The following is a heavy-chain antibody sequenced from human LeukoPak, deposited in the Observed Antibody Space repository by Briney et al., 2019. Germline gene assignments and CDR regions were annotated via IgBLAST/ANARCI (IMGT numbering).Heavy chain of an antibody. CDR1: GFTFSSYD. CDR3: ARGRGWGTFDI. J-gene: IGHJ3*02. Sequence: GGSLRLSCAASGFTFSSYDMNWVRHGTGKGLEWVSAMGTAGDTYYPGSVKGRFTTSRENANNSLYLQMNSLRVGDTAVYYCARGRGWGTFDIWGQGTMVTVSS. V-gene: IGHV3-13*04. CDR2: MGTAGDT. D-gene: IGHD3-10*01.